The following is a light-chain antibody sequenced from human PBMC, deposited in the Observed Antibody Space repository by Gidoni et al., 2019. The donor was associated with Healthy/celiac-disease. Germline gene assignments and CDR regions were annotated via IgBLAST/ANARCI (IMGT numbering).Light chain of an antibody. CDR1: QSISSY. CDR3: QQSYSTLYT. Sequence: DLHMTQSPSSLSASVGDRVTITCRASQSISSYLNWYQQKPGKAPKLLIYAASSLQSGVPSRFSGSGSGTDFTLTISSLQPEDFATYYCQQSYSTLYTFGQGTKLEIK. CDR2: AAS. J-gene: IGKJ2*01. V-gene: IGKV1-39*01.